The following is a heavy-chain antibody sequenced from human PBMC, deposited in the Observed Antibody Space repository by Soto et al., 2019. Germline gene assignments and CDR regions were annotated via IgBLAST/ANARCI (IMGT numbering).Heavy chain of an antibody. CDR2: IWYDGSNK. D-gene: IGHD3-3*01. V-gene: IGHV3-33*01. CDR3: ARAMHGHDFWSGYWYYYYYGMDV. Sequence: QVQLVESGGGVVQPGRSLRLSCAASGFTFSSYRMHWVRQAPGKGLEWVAVIWYDGSNKYYADSVKGRFTISRDNSKNRLYLQMHSLRDDDTAVYYCARAMHGHDFWSGYWYYYYYGMDVWGQGTTVTVSS. J-gene: IGHJ6*02. CDR1: GFTFSSYR.